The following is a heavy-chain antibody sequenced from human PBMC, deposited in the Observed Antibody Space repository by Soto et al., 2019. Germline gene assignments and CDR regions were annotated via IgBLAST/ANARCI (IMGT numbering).Heavy chain of an antibody. CDR1: GVTVTSNY. V-gene: IGHV3-53*01. CDR3: ARDFDAFDT. Sequence: VQLVQSGGGLVQPGGSLRLSCAGYGVTVTSNYMNWVRQAPGKGLEWVSVIYSGENAYYADSVAGRFTISRDNSKNTLYLQMNSLRVEDTAVYYCARDFDAFDTWGQGTTVIVSS. J-gene: IGHJ3*02. CDR2: IYSGENA.